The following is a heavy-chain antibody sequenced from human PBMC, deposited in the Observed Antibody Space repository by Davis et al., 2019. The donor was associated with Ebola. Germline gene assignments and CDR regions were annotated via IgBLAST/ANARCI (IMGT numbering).Heavy chain of an antibody. Sequence: PGGSLRLSCAASGYTFSTYAMTWVRQAPGKGLEWVANIKPDGSEKFYVDSVKGRFTVSRDNAENSLYLQMNNVRAEDTAVYYCARDLRWHDAYDIWGQGTMVTVSS. CDR2: IKPDGSEK. CDR1: GYTFSTYA. CDR3: ARDLRWHDAYDI. D-gene: IGHD4-23*01. J-gene: IGHJ3*02. V-gene: IGHV3-7*03.